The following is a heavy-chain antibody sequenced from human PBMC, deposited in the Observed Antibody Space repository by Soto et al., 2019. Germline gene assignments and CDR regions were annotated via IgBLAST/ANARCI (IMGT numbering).Heavy chain of an antibody. CDR3: TTVIASYYYDSSSRPILRPGH. Sequence: EVQLVESGGALVKPGGSLRLSCAVSGFTFTNAWMSWVRQAPGKGLEWVGRFNSKADGGTADYAAPVKGRFTISRDDSKNTLFLQMNSLKTEDTAVYYCTTVIASYYYDSSSRPILRPGHWGQGTLVTVSS. CDR2: FNSKADGGTA. V-gene: IGHV3-15*02. D-gene: IGHD3-22*01. J-gene: IGHJ4*02. CDR1: GFTFTNAW.